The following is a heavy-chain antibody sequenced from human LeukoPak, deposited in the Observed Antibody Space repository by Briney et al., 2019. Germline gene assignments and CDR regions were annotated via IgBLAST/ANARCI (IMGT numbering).Heavy chain of an antibody. CDR2: IGSNAGDT. D-gene: IGHD6-13*01. CDR1: GFTFRSYP. Sequence: GGPLRLSCAASGFTFRSYPMTWVRQAPGKGLEWVSTIGSNAGDTHYADSVKGRFTISRDNSKNSLYLQMNSLRAEDTAVYYCARDSYSSSWPLIDYWGQGTLVTVSS. J-gene: IGHJ4*02. CDR3: ARDSYSSSWPLIDY. V-gene: IGHV3-23*01.